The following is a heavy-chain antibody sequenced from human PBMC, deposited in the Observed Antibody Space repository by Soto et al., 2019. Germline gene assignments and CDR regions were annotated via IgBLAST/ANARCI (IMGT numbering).Heavy chain of an antibody. D-gene: IGHD3-3*01. J-gene: IGHJ6*02. CDR2: MNPNSGNT. CDR1: GYTFTSYD. CDR3: ASGRSMRPVITIFGVVSPQYYYYSMDV. Sequence: ASVKVSCKASGYTFTSYDINWVRQATGQGLEWMGWMNPNSGNTGYAQKFQGRVTMTRNTSISTAYMELSSLRSEDTAVYYCASGRSMRPVITIFGVVSPQYYYYSMDVWGQGTTVTISS. V-gene: IGHV1-8*01.